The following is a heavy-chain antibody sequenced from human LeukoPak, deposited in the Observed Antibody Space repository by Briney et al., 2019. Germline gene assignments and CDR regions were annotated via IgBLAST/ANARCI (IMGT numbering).Heavy chain of an antibody. D-gene: IGHD2-2*01. V-gene: IGHV4-59*01. CDR2: IYYSGST. CDR1: GGSISIYY. CDR3: ARGHWGYCSSTSCSNFDY. J-gene: IGHJ4*02. Sequence: PSETLSLTCTVSGGSISIYYWSWLRQPPGKGLEWIGYIYYSGSTNYNPSLKSRVTISVDTSKNQFSLKLSSVTAADTAVYYCARGHWGYCSSTSCSNFDYWGQGTLVTVSS.